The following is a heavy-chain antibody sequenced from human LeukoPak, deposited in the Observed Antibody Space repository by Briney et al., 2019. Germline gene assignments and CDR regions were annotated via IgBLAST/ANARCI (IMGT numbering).Heavy chain of an antibody. CDR2: IYYSGST. J-gene: IGHJ4*02. CDR1: GGSISSYY. CDR3: ASGSRTAGSFDY. Sequence: SETLSLTCTVSGGSISSYYWSWIRQPPGKGLEWIGYIYYSGSTNYNPSLKSRVTISVDTSKNQLSLKLSSVTAADTAVYYCASGSRTAGSFDYWGQGTLVTVSS. V-gene: IGHV4-59*08. D-gene: IGHD2-15*01.